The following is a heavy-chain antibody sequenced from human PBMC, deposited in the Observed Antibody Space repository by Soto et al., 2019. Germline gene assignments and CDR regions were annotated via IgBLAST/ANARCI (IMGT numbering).Heavy chain of an antibody. D-gene: IGHD3-22*01. CDR3: ARETLYYYDSSGYPFFDY. V-gene: IGHV4-31*03. Sequence: QVQLQESGPGLVKPSQTLSLTCTVSGGSISSGGYYWSWIRQHPGKGLEWIGYIYYSGSTYYNPSLKSRVTISVGTSKNQFSLKLSSVTAADTAVYYWARETLYYYDSSGYPFFDYWGQGTLVTVSS. CDR1: GGSISSGGYY. J-gene: IGHJ4*02. CDR2: IYYSGST.